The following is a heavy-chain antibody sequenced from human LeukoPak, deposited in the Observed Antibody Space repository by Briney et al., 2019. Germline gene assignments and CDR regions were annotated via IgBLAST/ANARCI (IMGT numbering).Heavy chain of an antibody. CDR2: IWYDGSNK. J-gene: IGHJ5*02. CDR3: AKNAAAGTFGFDP. Sequence: PGRSLRLSCAASGFTFSSYGMHWVRQAPGRGLEWVAVIWYDGSNKYYADSVKGRFTLSRDNSKNTLSLQMNSPRAEDTAVYYCAKNAAAGTFGFDPWGQGTLVTVSS. D-gene: IGHD6-13*01. CDR1: GFTFSSYG. V-gene: IGHV3-33*06.